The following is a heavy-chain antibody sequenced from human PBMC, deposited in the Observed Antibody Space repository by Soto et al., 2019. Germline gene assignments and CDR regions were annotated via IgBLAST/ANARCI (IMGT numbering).Heavy chain of an antibody. V-gene: IGHV1-3*01. Sequence: ASVKVSCKASGYTLTSYAMHWVRQAPGQRLEWMGWINAGNGNTKYSQKFQGRVTITRDTSASTAYMELSSLRSEDTAVYYCARDRSGGDCYGSGSLYNWFDPWGQGTLVTVSS. CDR3: ARDRSGGDCYGSGSLYNWFDP. J-gene: IGHJ5*02. CDR1: GYTLTSYA. D-gene: IGHD3-10*01. CDR2: INAGNGNT.